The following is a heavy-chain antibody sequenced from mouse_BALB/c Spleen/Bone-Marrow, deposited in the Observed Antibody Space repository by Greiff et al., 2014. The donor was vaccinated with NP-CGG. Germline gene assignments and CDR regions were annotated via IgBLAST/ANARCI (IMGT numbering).Heavy chain of an antibody. CDR3: TRDDGVFAY. V-gene: IGHV1-69*02. J-gene: IGHJ3*01. CDR2: IYPSDSYT. Sequence: QVQLQQSGTDLVRPGASVKLSCKASGYTFTSYWINWVKQRPGQGLEWIGNIYPSDSYTNYNQKSKDKATLTVDKSSSTAYMHLSSPTSEDSAVYYCTRDDGVFAYWGQGTLVTVSA. CDR1: GYTFTSYW. D-gene: IGHD2-3*01.